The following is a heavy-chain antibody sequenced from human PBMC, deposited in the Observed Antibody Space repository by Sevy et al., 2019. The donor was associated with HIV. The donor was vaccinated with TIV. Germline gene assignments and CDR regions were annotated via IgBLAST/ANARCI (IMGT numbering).Heavy chain of an antibody. Sequence: GGSLRLSCAASGFTFSSYGMHWVRQAPGKGLEWVAFIRYDGSNKYYADSVKGRFTISRDNARNLLYLQMNSLRAEDTAVYFCARDLPPSATTVPHFDCWGQGTLVTVSS. J-gene: IGHJ4*02. D-gene: IGHD4-17*01. CDR3: ARDLPPSATTVPHFDC. V-gene: IGHV3-30*02. CDR2: IRYDGSNK. CDR1: GFTFSSYG.